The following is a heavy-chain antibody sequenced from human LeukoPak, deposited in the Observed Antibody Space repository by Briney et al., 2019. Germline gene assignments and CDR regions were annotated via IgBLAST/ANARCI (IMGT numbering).Heavy chain of an antibody. CDR3: ARVRYSSSWYIVEGGHHDY. CDR2: ISYDGSNK. J-gene: IGHJ4*02. V-gene: IGHV3-30-3*01. Sequence: GRSLRLSCAASGFTFSSYAMHWVRQAPGKGLEWVAVISYDGSNKYYADSVKGRFTISRDNSKNTLYLQMNSLRAEDTAVYYCARVRYSSSWYIVEGGHHDYWGQGTLVTVSS. D-gene: IGHD6-13*01. CDR1: GFTFSSYA.